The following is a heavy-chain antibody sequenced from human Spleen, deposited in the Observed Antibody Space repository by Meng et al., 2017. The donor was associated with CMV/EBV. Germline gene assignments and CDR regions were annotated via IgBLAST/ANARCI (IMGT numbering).Heavy chain of an antibody. Sequence: GESLKISCAASGFTFSSYWMHWVRQAPGKGLVWVSRINSDGSSTSYADSVKGRFTISRDNAKNTLYLQMNSLRAEDTAVYYCARAGGGPGGFDYWGQGALVTVSS. D-gene: IGHD3-16*01. J-gene: IGHJ4*02. V-gene: IGHV3-74*01. CDR3: ARAGGGPGGFDY. CDR2: INSDGSST. CDR1: GFTFSSYW.